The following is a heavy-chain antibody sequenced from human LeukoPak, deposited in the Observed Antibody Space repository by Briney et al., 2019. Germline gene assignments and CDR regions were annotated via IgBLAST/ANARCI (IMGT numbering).Heavy chain of an antibody. D-gene: IGHD3-10*01. J-gene: IGHJ4*02. Sequence: GGSLRLSCAASGFTFSSYSMNWVRQAPGKGLEWVSSISSSSSYIYYADSVKGRFTISRDNAKNSLYLQMNSLRAEDSAVYYCVRGAGTRGDYWGQGTLVTVSS. CDR2: ISSSSSYI. V-gene: IGHV3-21*01. CDR1: GFTFSSYS. CDR3: VRGAGTRGDY.